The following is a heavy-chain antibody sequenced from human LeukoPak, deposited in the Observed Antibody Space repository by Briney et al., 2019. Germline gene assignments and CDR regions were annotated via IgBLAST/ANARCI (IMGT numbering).Heavy chain of an antibody. CDR3: ARARSGKPKRDLGDY. J-gene: IGHJ4*02. Sequence: ASVKVSCKASGYTFTGYYMHWVRQAPGQRPEWMGWIDPNSGGTNYAQKFQGRVTMTRDTSISTAYMELSRLRSDDTAVYYCARARSGKPKRDLGDYWGQGTLVIVSS. V-gene: IGHV1-2*02. D-gene: IGHD3-3*01. CDR2: IDPNSGGT. CDR1: GYTFTGYY.